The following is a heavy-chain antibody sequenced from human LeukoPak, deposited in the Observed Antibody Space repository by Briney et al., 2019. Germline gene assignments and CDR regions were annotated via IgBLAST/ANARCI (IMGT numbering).Heavy chain of an antibody. Sequence: KTSQTLSLTCAISGDSVSSNSAAWNWIRQSPSRGLEWLGRTYYRSKWFINYAPSVKSRIIINPDTPKNQVSLQLNSVTPEDTAVYYCTRSDCSSGRCPGFDNWGQGTLVTVSS. CDR2: TYYRSKWFI. D-gene: IGHD6-19*01. J-gene: IGHJ4*02. V-gene: IGHV6-1*01. CDR3: TRSDCSSGRCPGFDN. CDR1: GDSVSSNSAA.